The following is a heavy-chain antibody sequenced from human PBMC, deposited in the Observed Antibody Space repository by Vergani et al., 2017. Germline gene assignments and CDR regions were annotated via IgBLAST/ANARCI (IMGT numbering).Heavy chain of an antibody. Sequence: EVQLVESGGGLVQPGGSLRLSCAASGFTFSSYAMHWVRQAPGKGLEYVSAISSNGGSTYYANSVKGRFTISRANSKNTLYLQMGSLRAEDMAVYYCARVGADSGGFDYWGQGTLVTVSS. CDR3: ARVGADSGGFDY. J-gene: IGHJ4*02. CDR1: GFTFSSYA. V-gene: IGHV3-64*01. CDR2: ISSNGGST. D-gene: IGHD1-26*01.